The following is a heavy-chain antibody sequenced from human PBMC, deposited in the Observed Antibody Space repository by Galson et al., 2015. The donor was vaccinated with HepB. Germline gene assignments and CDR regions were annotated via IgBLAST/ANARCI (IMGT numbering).Heavy chain of an antibody. CDR2: TYYRSKIYN. CDR3: ARVRQFGQGFDY. CDR1: GDSVSNNNVG. D-gene: IGHD3-10*01. J-gene: IGHJ4*02. V-gene: IGHV6-1*01. Sequence: CAISGDSVSNNNVGWNWIRQSPSRGLEWLGRTYYRSKIYNDYAESVKGRITINPDTSKNQNSLQLNSLTPEDTAVDYCARVRQFGQGFDYWCQGSLVTVS.